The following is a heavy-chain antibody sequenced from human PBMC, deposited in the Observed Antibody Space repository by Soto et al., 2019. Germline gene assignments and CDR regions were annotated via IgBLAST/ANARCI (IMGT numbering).Heavy chain of an antibody. J-gene: IGHJ4*02. CDR3: ARGTLRREGYNPY. CDR1: GYTFTGYY. D-gene: IGHD5-12*01. V-gene: IGHV1-2*02. Sequence: VASVKVSCKASGYTFTGYYMHWVRQAPGRGLEWMGWINPNSGGTNYAQKFQGRVTMTRDTSISTAYMELSRLRSDDTAVYYCARGTLRREGYNPYWGQGTLVTVSS. CDR2: INPNSGGT.